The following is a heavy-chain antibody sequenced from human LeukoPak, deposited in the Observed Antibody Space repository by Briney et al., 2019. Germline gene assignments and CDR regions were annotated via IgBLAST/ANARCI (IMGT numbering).Heavy chain of an antibody. Sequence: SETLSLTCTVSGGSISSYYWSWIRQPAGKGLEWIWRIYTIGSTNYNPSLKSRVTMSVDTSKNQFSLKLSSVTAADTAVYYCARGDRPFYVSPDYWYFDLWGRGTLVTVSS. CDR2: IYTIGST. V-gene: IGHV4-4*07. D-gene: IGHD3-16*01. J-gene: IGHJ2*01. CDR3: ARGDRPFYVSPDYWYFDL. CDR1: GGSISSYY.